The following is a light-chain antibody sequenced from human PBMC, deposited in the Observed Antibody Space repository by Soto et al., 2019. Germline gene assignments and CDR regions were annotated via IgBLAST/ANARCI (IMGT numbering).Light chain of an antibody. Sequence: DIQMTQSPSAMSASVGDRVTITCRATQDISNYLTWFQQKPGKVPQRLIYAASTLQGGVPSRFSGSGSGTEFTLTISSLQPEDFATYYCLQHKTYPWTFGQGTEVEVK. CDR3: LQHKTYPWT. CDR1: QDISNY. CDR2: AAS. J-gene: IGKJ1*01. V-gene: IGKV1-17*03.